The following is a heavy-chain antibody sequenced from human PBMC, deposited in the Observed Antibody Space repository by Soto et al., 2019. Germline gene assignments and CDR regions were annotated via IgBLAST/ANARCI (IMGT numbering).Heavy chain of an antibody. V-gene: IGHV1-69*01. Sequence: QVQLVQSGAEVKKPGSSVKVSCKASGGTFSSYAISWVRQAPGQGLEWMGGIIPIFGTANYAQKFQGRVTITADESTSTAYMELRSLRSEDTAVYYCARSRYYDSMKVSWFDPWGQGTMVTVSS. CDR2: IIPIFGTA. D-gene: IGHD3-22*01. CDR1: GGTFSSYA. CDR3: ARSRYYDSMKVSWFDP. J-gene: IGHJ5*02.